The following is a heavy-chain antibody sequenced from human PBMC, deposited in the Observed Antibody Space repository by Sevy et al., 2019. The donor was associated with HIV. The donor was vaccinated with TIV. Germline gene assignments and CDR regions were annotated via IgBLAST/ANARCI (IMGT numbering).Heavy chain of an antibody. CDR1: GGTFSTYI. V-gene: IGHV1-69*10. Sequence: ASVKVSCKASGGTFSTYIINWVRQAPGQGLEWMGGVIASVNMANSAQKFQGRVTITADGSTGTYYMELSSLTSEDTAIYYCATAMPCGGDCYYFDSWGQGTRVTVSS. CDR2: VIASVNMA. D-gene: IGHD2-21*02. CDR3: ATAMPCGGDCYYFDS. J-gene: IGHJ4*02.